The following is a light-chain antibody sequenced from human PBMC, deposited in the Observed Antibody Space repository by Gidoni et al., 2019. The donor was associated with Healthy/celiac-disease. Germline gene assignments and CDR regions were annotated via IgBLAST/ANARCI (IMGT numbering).Light chain of an antibody. Sequence: QSVLTQPPSASGTPGQRVTIACSGSSSNIGSNYVYWYQQPPGTAPKLLIYRNNQRPSGVPDRFSGSKSGTSASLAISGLRSEDEADYYCAAWDDSLSAPVVFGGGTKLTVL. J-gene: IGLJ2*01. CDR1: SSNIGSNY. V-gene: IGLV1-47*01. CDR3: AAWDDSLSAPVV. CDR2: RNN.